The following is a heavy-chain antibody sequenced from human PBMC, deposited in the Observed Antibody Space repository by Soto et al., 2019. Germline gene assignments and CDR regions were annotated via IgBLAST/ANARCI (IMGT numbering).Heavy chain of an antibody. CDR1: GGTFSNYA. CDR2: MNPNSGNT. Sequence: ASVKVSCKPSGGTFSNYAINWVRQATGQGLEWMGWMNPNSGNTGYAQKFQGRVTMTRNTSISTAYMELSSLRSDDTAVYSCARGDGYIFDFWGQGTLVTVSS. D-gene: IGHD5-12*01. CDR3: ARGDGYIFDF. J-gene: IGHJ4*02. V-gene: IGHV1-8*02.